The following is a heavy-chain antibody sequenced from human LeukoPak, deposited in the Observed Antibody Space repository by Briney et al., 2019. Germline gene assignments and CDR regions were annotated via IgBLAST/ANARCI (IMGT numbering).Heavy chain of an antibody. CDR2: ISWDGGST. CDR3: AKPYYYDSSGYYYDSPPSSPYFDY. CDR1: GFTFDDYA. Sequence: PGGSLRLSCAASGFTFDDYAMHWVRQAPGKGLEWVSLISWDGGSTYYADSVKGRFTISRDNSKNSLYLQMNSLRAEDTALYYCAKPYYYDSSGYYYDSPPSSPYFDYWGQGTLVTVSS. V-gene: IGHV3-43D*03. D-gene: IGHD3-22*01. J-gene: IGHJ4*02.